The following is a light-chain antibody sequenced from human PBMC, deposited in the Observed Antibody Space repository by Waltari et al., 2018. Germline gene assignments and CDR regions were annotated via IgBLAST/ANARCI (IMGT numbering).Light chain of an antibody. CDR3: QQSYSTPPYT. J-gene: IGKJ2*01. Sequence: DIQMTQSPSSLYASVGDRVTITCRASQSISSYLNWYQQKPGKAPKLLIYAASHLQSGVPSRFSGSGSATDFTLTISSLQPEDFATYYCQQSYSTPPYTFGQGTSLAIK. V-gene: IGKV1-39*01. CDR2: AAS. CDR1: QSISSY.